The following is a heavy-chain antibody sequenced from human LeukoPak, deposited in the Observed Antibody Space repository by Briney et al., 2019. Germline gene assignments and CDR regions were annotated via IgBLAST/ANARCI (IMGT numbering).Heavy chain of an antibody. J-gene: IGHJ4*02. Sequence: SETLSLTCTVFGYSITTGYYWGWIRQPPGKGLEWIGSIYHSGSTFYNPSPKSRVTISVDTSKNQFSLKLSSVTAADTAIYYCARDQDYYGSGSYGPDHWGQGTQVTVSS. CDR3: ARDQDYYGSGSYGPDH. D-gene: IGHD3-10*01. CDR2: IYHSGST. V-gene: IGHV4-38-2*02. CDR1: GYSITTGYY.